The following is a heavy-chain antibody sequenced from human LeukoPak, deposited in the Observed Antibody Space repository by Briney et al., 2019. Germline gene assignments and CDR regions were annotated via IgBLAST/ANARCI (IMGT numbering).Heavy chain of an antibody. CDR1: EFTFSSYA. D-gene: IGHD2-15*01. Sequence: GGSLRLSCAASEFTFSSYAMSWVRQAPGKGLEWVSAISGSGGSTYYADSVKGRFTISRDNSKNTLYLQMNSLRAEDTAVYYCARVTCSGGSCYYYYYGMDVWGQGTTVTVSS. J-gene: IGHJ6*02. V-gene: IGHV3-23*01. CDR3: ARVTCSGGSCYYYYYGMDV. CDR2: ISGSGGST.